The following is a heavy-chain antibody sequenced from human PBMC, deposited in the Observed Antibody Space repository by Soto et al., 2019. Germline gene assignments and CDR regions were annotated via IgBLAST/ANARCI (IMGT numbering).Heavy chain of an antibody. CDR3: AKGSWYFDY. CDR1: GFTFSSYG. D-gene: IGHD3-10*01. V-gene: IGHV3-30*18. Sequence: QVQLVESGGGVVQPGRSLRLSCAASGFTFSSYGMHWVRKAPGKGLEWVAVISYDGSNKYYADSVKGRFTISRDNSKNTLYLQMNSLRAEDTAVYYCAKGSWYFDYWGQGTLVTVSS. J-gene: IGHJ4*02. CDR2: ISYDGSNK.